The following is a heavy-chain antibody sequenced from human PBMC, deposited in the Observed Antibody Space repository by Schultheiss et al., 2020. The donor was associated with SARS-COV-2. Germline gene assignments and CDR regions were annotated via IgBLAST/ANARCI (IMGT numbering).Heavy chain of an antibody. Sequence: GSLRLSCAVYGGSFSGYYWSWIRQPPGKGLEWIGEINHSGSTNYNPSLKSRVTISVDTSKNQFSLKLSSVTAADTAVYYCARAYIYCSGGSCYPKRYYYYYYMDVWGKGTTVTVSS. CDR3: ARAYIYCSGGSCYPKRYYYYYYMDV. V-gene: IGHV4-34*01. CDR1: GGSFSGYY. J-gene: IGHJ6*03. CDR2: INHSGST. D-gene: IGHD2-15*01.